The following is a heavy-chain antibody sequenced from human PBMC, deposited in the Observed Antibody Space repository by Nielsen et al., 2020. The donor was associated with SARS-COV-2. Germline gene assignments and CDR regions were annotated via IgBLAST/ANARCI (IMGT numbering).Heavy chain of an antibody. D-gene: IGHD5-12*01. CDR1: GGSISSSSYY. CDR3: ARYIVATIPTLDDAFDI. V-gene: IGHV4-39*01. CDR2: IYYSGST. Sequence: SETLSLTCTVSGGSISSSSYYWGWIRQPPGKGLEWIGSIYYSGSTYYNPSLKSRVTIPVDTSKNQFSLKLSSVTAADTAVYYCARYIVATIPTLDDAFDIWGQGTMVTVSS. J-gene: IGHJ3*02.